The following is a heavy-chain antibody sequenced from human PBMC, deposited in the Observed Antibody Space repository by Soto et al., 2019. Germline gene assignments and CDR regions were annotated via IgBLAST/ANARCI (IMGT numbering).Heavy chain of an antibody. D-gene: IGHD1-26*01. V-gene: IGHV3-53*01. J-gene: IGHJ5*02. CDR3: ARDLMGAMEDWFDP. CDR2: IYSGGST. CDR1: GFTVSSNY. Sequence: EVQLVESGGGLIQPGGSLRLSCAASGFTVSSNYMSWVRQAPGKGLEWVSVIYSGGSTYYADSVKGRFTISRDNSKNTLYLQMNSLRAEDTAVYYCARDLMGAMEDWFDPWGQGTLVTVSS.